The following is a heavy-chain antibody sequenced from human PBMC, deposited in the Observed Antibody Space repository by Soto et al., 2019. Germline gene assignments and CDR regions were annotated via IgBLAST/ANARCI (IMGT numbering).Heavy chain of an antibody. CDR2: ISGSGGST. D-gene: IGHD2-15*01. CDR3: AKDRRVDDAFDI. CDR1: GFTFSSYA. Sequence: EVQLLESGAGLVQPGGSLRLSCAASGFTFSSYAMSWVRQAPGKGLEWVSAISGSGGSTYYADSVKGRFTISRDNSKNTLYLQMNSLRAEDTAVYYCAKDRRVDDAFDIWGQGTMVTVSS. J-gene: IGHJ3*02. V-gene: IGHV3-23*01.